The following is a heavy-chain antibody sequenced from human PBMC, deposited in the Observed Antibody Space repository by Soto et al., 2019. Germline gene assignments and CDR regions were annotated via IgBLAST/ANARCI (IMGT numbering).Heavy chain of an antibody. D-gene: IGHD4-17*01. CDR2: IYYIGST. J-gene: IGHJ6*02. Sequence: QVQLQESGPGLVKPSHTLSLTCTVSCGSISSGDYYWSWIRQPPGKGLEWSGYIYYIGSTYSNPSLKSRVTISVDTSKNHFSLKLSSVTAADTAVYYCASHDYAHYGIDVWGQGTTVTVSS. V-gene: IGHV4-30-4*01. CDR3: ASHDYAHYGIDV. CDR1: CGSISSGDYY.